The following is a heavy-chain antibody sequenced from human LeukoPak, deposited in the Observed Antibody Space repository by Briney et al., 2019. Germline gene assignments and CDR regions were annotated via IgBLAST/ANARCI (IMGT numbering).Heavy chain of an antibody. CDR3: AREGMEYSYGSEFDY. D-gene: IGHD5-18*01. CDR2: IWYDGSNK. Sequence: PGGSLRLSCAASGFTFSSYGMHWVRQAPGKGLEWVAVIWYDGSNKYYADSVRGRFTISRDNSKNTLYLQMNSLRAEDTAVYYCAREGMEYSYGSEFDYWGQGTLVTVSS. V-gene: IGHV3-33*01. CDR1: GFTFSSYG. J-gene: IGHJ4*02.